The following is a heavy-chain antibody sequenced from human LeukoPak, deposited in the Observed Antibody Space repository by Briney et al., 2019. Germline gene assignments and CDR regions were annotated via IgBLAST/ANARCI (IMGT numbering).Heavy chain of an antibody. CDR2: IYYTGDS. V-gene: IGHV4-59*08. Sequence: SETLSLTCTVSGASIFGSYWSWIRQPPGKGLEWIGYIYYTGDSNYNPSLKSRATISLDTSRSQFSLMLSSVTAADTAIYYCARHSFARPFDSWGQGTLVPVSS. J-gene: IGHJ4*02. D-gene: IGHD6-6*01. CDR3: ARHSFARPFDS. CDR1: GASIFGSY.